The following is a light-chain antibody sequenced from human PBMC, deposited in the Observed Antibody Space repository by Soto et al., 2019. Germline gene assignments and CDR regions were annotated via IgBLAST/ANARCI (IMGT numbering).Light chain of an antibody. V-gene: IGLV2-14*01. J-gene: IGLJ3*02. CDR1: SSDVGGYNY. CDR2: EVS. CDR3: SSYTSSRDGV. Sequence: QSALTQPASVSGSPGQSITISCTGTSSDVGGYNYVSWYQQHPGKAPKLMIYEVSNRPSGVSNRFSGSKSGNTASLTISGLQAEDEADYYCSSYTSSRDGVFGGGTKLTVL.